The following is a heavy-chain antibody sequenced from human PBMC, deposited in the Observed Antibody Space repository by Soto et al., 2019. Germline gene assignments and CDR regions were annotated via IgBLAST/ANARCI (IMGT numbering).Heavy chain of an antibody. CDR2: IYYSGST. CDR1: GGSISSYY. Sequence: SETLSLTCTVSGGSISSYYWSWIRQPPGKGLEWIGYIYYSGSTNYNPSLKNRVTISVDTSKNQFSLKLSSVTAADTAVYYCARDRFSSSWFDYWGQGTLVTVSS. D-gene: IGHD6-13*01. J-gene: IGHJ4*02. CDR3: ARDRFSSSWFDY. V-gene: IGHV4-59*01.